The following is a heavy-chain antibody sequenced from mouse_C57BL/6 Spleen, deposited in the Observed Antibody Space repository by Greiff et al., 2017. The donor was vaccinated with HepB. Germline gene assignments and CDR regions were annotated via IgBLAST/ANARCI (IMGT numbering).Heavy chain of an antibody. CDR2: IYPGDGDT. V-gene: IGHV1-80*01. CDR1: GYAFSSYW. D-gene: IGHD2-12*01. Sequence: VQLQQSGAELVKPGASVKISCKASGYAFSSYWMNWVKQRPGKGLEWIGQIYPGDGDTNYNGKFKGKATLTADKSSSTAYMQLSSLTSEDSAVYFCARSPTIVHYYAMDYWGQGTSVTVSS. J-gene: IGHJ4*01. CDR3: ARSPTIVHYYAMDY.